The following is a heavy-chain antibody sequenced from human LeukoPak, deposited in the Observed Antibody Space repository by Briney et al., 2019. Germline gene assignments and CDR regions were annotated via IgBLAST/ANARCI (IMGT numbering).Heavy chain of an antibody. CDR2: ISAYNGNT. CDR3: ARDRPVAYGSGSYNY. J-gene: IGHJ4*02. D-gene: IGHD3-10*01. Sequence: ASVKVSCKASGYTFTSYGISWVRQAPVQGLEWMGWISAYNGNTNYAQKLQGRVTMTTDTSTSTAYMELRSLRSDDTAVYYCARDRPVAYGSGSYNYWGQGTLVTVSS. CDR1: GYTFTSYG. V-gene: IGHV1-18*01.